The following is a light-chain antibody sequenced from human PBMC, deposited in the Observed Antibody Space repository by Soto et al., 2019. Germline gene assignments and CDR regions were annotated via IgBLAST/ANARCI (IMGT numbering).Light chain of an antibody. V-gene: IGLV1-44*01. CDR1: SSNIGDNT. J-gene: IGLJ2*01. CDR2: RND. CDR3: AAWDDSLDGVL. Sequence: QSALTQPPSASGTPGQRVTISCSGSSSNIGDNTVNWYQQLPGTAPKLLIYRNDQRPPGVPDRFSGSKSDTSASLGISGLQSDDEADYYCAAWDDSLDGVLFGGGTKLTVL.